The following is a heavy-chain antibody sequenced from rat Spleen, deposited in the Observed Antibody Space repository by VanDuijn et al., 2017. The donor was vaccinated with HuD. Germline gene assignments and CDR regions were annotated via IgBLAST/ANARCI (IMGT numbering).Heavy chain of an antibody. CDR1: GFTFTSFP. CDR2: ISASGGST. CDR3: AAHGPRISRFAY. J-gene: IGHJ3*01. D-gene: IGHD2-7*01. V-gene: IGHV5-46*01. Sequence: EVQLVESGGGLVQPGGSMKLSCVISGFTFTSFPVAWVRQAPTKGLEWVATISASGGSTYFRDSVKGRFTISRDVTKTTLYLQMNSLRSEDTATYYCAAHGPRISRFAYWGQGSLVTVSS.